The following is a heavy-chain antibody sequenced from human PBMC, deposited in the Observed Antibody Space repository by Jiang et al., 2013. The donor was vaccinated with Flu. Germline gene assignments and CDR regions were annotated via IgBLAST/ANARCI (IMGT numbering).Heavy chain of an antibody. V-gene: IGHV3-23*01. Sequence: SYATSWVRQAPGKGLEWVSAISGSGGSTYYTDSVKGRFTISRDNSKNTLDLQMNSLRAEDTAVYYCAKVRVTGTYVVDYWGQGTLVTVSS. CDR1: SYA. J-gene: IGHJ4*02. D-gene: IGHD6-19*01. CDR2: ISGSGGST. CDR3: AKVRVTGTYVVDY.